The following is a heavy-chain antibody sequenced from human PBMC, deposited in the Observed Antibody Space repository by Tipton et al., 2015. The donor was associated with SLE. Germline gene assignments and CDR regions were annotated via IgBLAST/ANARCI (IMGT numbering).Heavy chain of an antibody. J-gene: IGHJ4*02. V-gene: IGHV4-61*02. CDR2: IYTSGST. CDR3: ARDADYSKVLGY. CDR1: GGSISSGSYY. D-gene: IGHD4-11*01. Sequence: TLSLTCTVSGGSISSGSYYWSWIRQPAGKGLEWIGRIYTSGSTNYNPSLKSRVTISVDTSKNQFSLKLCSVTAADTAVYYCARDADYSKVLGYWGQGTLVTVSS.